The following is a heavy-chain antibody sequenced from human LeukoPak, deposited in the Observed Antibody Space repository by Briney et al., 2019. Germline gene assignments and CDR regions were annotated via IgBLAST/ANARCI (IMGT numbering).Heavy chain of an antibody. D-gene: IGHD6-13*01. CDR2: MNPNSGDT. J-gene: IGHJ4*02. Sequence: GASVKVSCKASGYSFTRYDINWVRQAPGQGLEWMGWMNPNSGDTGYAQKFQGRVTITRNTSIRTAYMELSSLRYEDTAVYYCASGASTGTGPQQFDYWGQGTLVTVSS. V-gene: IGHV1-8*03. CDR3: ASGASTGTGPQQFDY. CDR1: GYSFTRYD.